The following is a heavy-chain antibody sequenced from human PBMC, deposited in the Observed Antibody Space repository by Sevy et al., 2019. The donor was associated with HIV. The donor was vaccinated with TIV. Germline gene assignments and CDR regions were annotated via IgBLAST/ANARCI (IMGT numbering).Heavy chain of an antibody. Sequence: GGCLRLSCTASGITLNTYAMKCVRQAPGKGLEWVSGISDSGSYTYYADSVKGRFTISRDNTKNTVSLQMNSLRAEDSAVYYCAKDRSRSRGNCPLDYWGRGTLVTVSS. D-gene: IGHD2-15*01. CDR1: GITLNTYA. J-gene: IGHJ4*02. CDR3: AKDRSRSRGNCPLDY. CDR2: ISDSGSYT. V-gene: IGHV3-23*01.